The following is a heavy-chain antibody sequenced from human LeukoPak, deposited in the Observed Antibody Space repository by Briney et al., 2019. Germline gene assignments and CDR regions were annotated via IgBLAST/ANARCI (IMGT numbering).Heavy chain of an antibody. V-gene: IGHV4-30-2*01. CDR3: ARVGPPTYAFDI. D-gene: IGHD3/OR15-3a*01. J-gene: IGHJ3*02. Sequence: TLSLTCTVSGGSISSGGYYWSWIRQPPGKGLEWIGYIYHSGSTYYNPSLKSRVTISVDRSKNQFSLKLSSVTAADTAVYYCARVGPPTYAFDIWGQGTMVTVSS. CDR2: IYHSGST. CDR1: GGSISSGGYY.